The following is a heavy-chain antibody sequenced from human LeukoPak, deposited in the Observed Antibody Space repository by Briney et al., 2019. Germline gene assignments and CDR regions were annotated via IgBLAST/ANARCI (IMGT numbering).Heavy chain of an antibody. D-gene: IGHD5-24*01. CDR2: ISGYNGNT. CDR1: GYTFTNYG. Sequence: GASVKVSCKASGYTFTNYGISWVRRAPGQGLEWMGWISGYNGNTNYAQKLQGRVTMTTDTSTSTAYVELRSLRSDDTAVYYCAKTKHRRWLQLRNWFDPWGQGTLVTVSS. CDR3: AKTKHRRWLQLRNWFDP. V-gene: IGHV1-18*01. J-gene: IGHJ5*02.